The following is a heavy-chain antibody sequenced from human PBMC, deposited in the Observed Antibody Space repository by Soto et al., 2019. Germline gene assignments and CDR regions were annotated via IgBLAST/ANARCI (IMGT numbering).Heavy chain of an antibody. CDR3: ARDFRVITMGDAFDI. CDR1: GFTFSSYA. CDR2: ISYDGSNK. D-gene: IGHD3-10*01. V-gene: IGHV3-30-3*01. Sequence: QVQLVESGGGVVQPGRSLRLSCAASGFTFSSYAMHWVRQAPGKGLEWVAVISYDGSNKYYADSVKGRFTISRDNSKNTLYLQMNSLRAEDTAVYYCARDFRVITMGDAFDIWGQGTMVTVSS. J-gene: IGHJ3*02.